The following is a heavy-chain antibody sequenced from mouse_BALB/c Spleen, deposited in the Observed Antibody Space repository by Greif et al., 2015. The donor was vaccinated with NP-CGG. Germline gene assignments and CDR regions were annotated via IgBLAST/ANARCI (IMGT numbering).Heavy chain of an antibody. Sequence: VQGVESGPGLVAPSQSLSITCTVSGFSLTSYGVHWVRQPPGKGLEWLGVIWAGGSTNYNSALMSRLSISKDNSKSQVFLKMNRLQTDDTAMYYCAREEISYYGKMDHWGQGTSVTVSS. CDR3: AREEISYYGKMDH. V-gene: IGHV2-9*02. D-gene: IGHD2-10*01. CDR2: IWAGGST. CDR1: GFSLTSYG. J-gene: IGHJ4*01.